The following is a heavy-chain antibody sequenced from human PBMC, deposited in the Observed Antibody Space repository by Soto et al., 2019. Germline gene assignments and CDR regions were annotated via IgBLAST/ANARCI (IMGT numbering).Heavy chain of an antibody. CDR1: GGSISSSSYY. CDR3: ASPSYPCGGSCYSDGHAFDI. V-gene: IGHV4-39*01. J-gene: IGHJ3*02. Sequence: QLQLQESGPGLVKPSETLSLTCTVSGGSISSSSYYWGWIRQPPGKGLEWIGSIYYSGSTYYNPSLKRRVTISVDTSKNQFSLKLSSVTAADTAVYYCASPSYPCGGSCYSDGHAFDIWGQGTMVTVSS. CDR2: IYYSGST. D-gene: IGHD2-15*01.